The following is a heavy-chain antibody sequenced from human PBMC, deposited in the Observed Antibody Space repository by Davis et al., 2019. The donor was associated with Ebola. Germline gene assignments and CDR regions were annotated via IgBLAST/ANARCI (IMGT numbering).Heavy chain of an antibody. CDR2: ISSSSSYT. CDR3: ARSGTIAVAGYFDY. D-gene: IGHD6-19*01. Sequence: GESLKISCAASGFSFSGHTMSWIRQAPGKGLEWVSYISSSSSYTNYADSVKGRFTISRDNAKNSLYLQMNSLRAEDTAVYYCARSGTIAVAGYFDYWGQGTLVTVSS. V-gene: IGHV3-11*06. J-gene: IGHJ4*02. CDR1: GFSFSGHT.